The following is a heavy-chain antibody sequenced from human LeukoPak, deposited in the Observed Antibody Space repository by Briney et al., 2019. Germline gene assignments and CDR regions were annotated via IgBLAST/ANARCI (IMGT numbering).Heavy chain of an antibody. J-gene: IGHJ5*02. CDR3: AREVPVGAGTTSYNWFDP. CDR2: INHSGST. V-gene: IGHV4-34*01. CDR1: GGSFSGHY. D-gene: IGHD1-7*01. Sequence: SETLSLTCAVYGGSFSGHYWSWIRQPPGKGLEWIGEINHSGSTYYNPSLKSRVTISVDTSKNQFSLKLSSVTAADTAVYYCAREVPVGAGTTSYNWFDPWGQGTLVTASS.